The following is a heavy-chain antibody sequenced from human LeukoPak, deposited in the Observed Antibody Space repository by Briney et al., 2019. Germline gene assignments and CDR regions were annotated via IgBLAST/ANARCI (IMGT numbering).Heavy chain of an antibody. J-gene: IGHJ4*02. Sequence: GESLKISCKGSGSSFTSYWIGWVRQMPGKGLEWMGIIYPGDSDTRYSPSFQGQVTISADKSISTAYLQWSSLKASDTAMYYCARLGLYYYDGSGYYYGYWGQGTLVTVSS. V-gene: IGHV5-51*01. CDR1: GSSFTSYW. D-gene: IGHD3-22*01. CDR3: ARLGLYYYDGSGYYYGY. CDR2: IYPGDSDT.